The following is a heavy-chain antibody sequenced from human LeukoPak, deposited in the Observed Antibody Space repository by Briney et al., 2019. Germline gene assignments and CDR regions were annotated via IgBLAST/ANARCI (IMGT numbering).Heavy chain of an antibody. CDR2: IYYSGNT. Sequence: SQTLSLTCTVSGGSISSGSYYWSWIRQPPGKGLEWIGSIYYSGNTYYNPSLKSRVTISVDTSKNQFSLKLSSVTAADTAVYYCARVIPQTYYYYYYYMDVWGKGTTVTVSS. D-gene: IGHD2-21*01. J-gene: IGHJ6*03. CDR1: GGSISSGSYY. CDR3: ARVIPQTYYYYYYYMDV. V-gene: IGHV4-39*07.